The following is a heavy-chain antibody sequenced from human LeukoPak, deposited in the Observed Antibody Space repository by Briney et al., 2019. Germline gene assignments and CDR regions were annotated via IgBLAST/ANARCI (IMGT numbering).Heavy chain of an antibody. CDR2: ISGSGGST. CDR1: GFTFSSYA. D-gene: IGHD3-10*01. V-gene: IGHV3-23*01. J-gene: IGHJ6*02. CDR3: AKDQELWFEPIYYYYGMDV. Sequence: GGSLRLSCAAYGFTFSSYAMSWVRQAPGKGLECVSAISGSGGSTYYADSVKGRFTISRDNSKNTLYLQMNSLRAEDTAVYYCAKDQELWFEPIYYYYGMDVWGQGTTVTVSS.